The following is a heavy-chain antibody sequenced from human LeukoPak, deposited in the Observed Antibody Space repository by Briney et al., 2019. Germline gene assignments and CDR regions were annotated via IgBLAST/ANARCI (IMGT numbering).Heavy chain of an antibody. V-gene: IGHV3-48*02. Sequence: GGSLRLSCAAPAFTFSGYSMTWVRQAPGKGLEWVSYINSSSSIMSYADSVKGRFTISRDNAKNSLYLQMNSLRDEDTAVYYCVRESRFHFDYWGQGTLVTVSS. CDR2: INSSSSIM. CDR3: VRESRFHFDY. CDR1: AFTFSGYS. J-gene: IGHJ4*02. D-gene: IGHD3-10*01.